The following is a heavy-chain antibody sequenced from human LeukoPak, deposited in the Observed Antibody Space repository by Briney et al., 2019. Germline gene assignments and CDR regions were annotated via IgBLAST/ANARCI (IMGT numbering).Heavy chain of an antibody. V-gene: IGHV3-7*01. Sequence: GGSLRLSCAASRFSFSSYWMSWMRQAPGKGLEWVANIKFDGNEEYYVDSVKGRFTIPRDNAKNSLYLQLNSLRVEDTAVYYCKSGGAAPGSFDYRGQGTLVTVSP. CDR2: IKFDGNEE. CDR1: RFSFSSYW. J-gene: IGHJ4*02. CDR3: KSGGAAPGSFDY. D-gene: IGHD1-1*01.